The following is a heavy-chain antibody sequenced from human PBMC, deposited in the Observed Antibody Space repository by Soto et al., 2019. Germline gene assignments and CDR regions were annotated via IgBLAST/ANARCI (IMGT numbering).Heavy chain of an antibody. CDR3: AKDFKVAGNYGRDV. CDR2: ISYDGTNK. V-gene: IGHV3-30*18. CDR1: GFTVGSNY. J-gene: IGHJ6*02. D-gene: IGHD5-12*01. Sequence: PGGSLRLSCAASGFTVGSNYMSWVRQAPGKGLEWVSVISYDGTNKNYGDSVKGRFTISRDNTQNTLSLQMNSLRAEDTFVYYCAKDFKVAGNYGRDVWGQGTTVTVSS.